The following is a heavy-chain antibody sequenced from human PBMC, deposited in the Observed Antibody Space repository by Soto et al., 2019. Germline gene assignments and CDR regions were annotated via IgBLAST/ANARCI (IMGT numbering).Heavy chain of an antibody. CDR2: ISPYNGNT. V-gene: IGHV1-18*01. CDR3: ARDQSFDRHYYYGIDV. CDR1: GYSFTSYG. Sequence: QVHLVQSGAEVKKPGASVKVSCKASGYSFTSYGIGWVRQAPGQGLEWMGWISPYNGNTYYAQKLQGRVTMTTDTSTNTVYLELRSLRSDDTAVYYCARDQSFDRHYYYGIDVWGQGTTVTVSS. J-gene: IGHJ6*02.